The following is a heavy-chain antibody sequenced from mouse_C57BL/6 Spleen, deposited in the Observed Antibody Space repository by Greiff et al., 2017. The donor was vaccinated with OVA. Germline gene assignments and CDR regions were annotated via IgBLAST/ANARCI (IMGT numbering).Heavy chain of an antibody. D-gene: IGHD1-1*01. CDR1: GYSFTGYY. Sequence: EVKLVESGPELVKPGASVKISCKASGYSFTGYYMHWVKQSHGNILDWIGYIYPYNGVSSYNQKFKGKATLTVDKSSSTAYMELRSLTSEDSAVYYCASRDYDGSVDYWGQGTTLTVSS. V-gene: IGHV1-31*01. J-gene: IGHJ2*01. CDR2: IYPYNGVS. CDR3: ASRDYDGSVDY.